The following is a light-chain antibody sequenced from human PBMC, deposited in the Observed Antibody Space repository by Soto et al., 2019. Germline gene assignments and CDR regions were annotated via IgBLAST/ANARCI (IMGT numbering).Light chain of an antibody. CDR2: DAS. CDR1: QSVSSY. CDR3: QQRSNWPFT. Sequence: EIVLTQSPATLSLSPGERATLSCRASQSVSSYLAWYQQKPGQAPRLLIYDASNRATGIPARFSGSGSGTDFTLTISSLEPEDFAVDYCQQRSNWPFTFGPWTKVDIK. J-gene: IGKJ3*01. V-gene: IGKV3-11*01.